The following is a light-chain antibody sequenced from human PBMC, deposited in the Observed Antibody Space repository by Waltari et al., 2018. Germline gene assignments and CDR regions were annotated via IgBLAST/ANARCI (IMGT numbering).Light chain of an antibody. CDR2: DAS. V-gene: IGKV3-11*01. CDR1: QSVNTY. J-gene: IGKJ3*01. CDR3: QQRSQWPPVT. Sequence: EIVLTQSPATLSLSPGERAPLPCRASQSVNTYLAWYQQKPGQAPRLLIYDASNRATGIPARFSGSGSGTDFTLTISSLEPEDFAIYYCQQRSQWPPVTFGPGTKVNIK.